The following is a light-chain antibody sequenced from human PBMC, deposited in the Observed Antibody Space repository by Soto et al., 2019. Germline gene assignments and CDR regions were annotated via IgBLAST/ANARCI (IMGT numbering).Light chain of an antibody. CDR2: LGS. J-gene: IGKJ2*02. CDR1: QPLLHSNGFNY. CDR3: MQALQSPRT. Sequence: DAVMTQSPLSLPVPPGEPASISCRSSQPLLHSNGFNYLDWYLQRPGQSPQLLIFLGSTRASGVPDRFSGSGSGTDFTLKISRVEAEDVGVYYCMQALQSPRTFGQGTKLEIK. V-gene: IGKV2-28*01.